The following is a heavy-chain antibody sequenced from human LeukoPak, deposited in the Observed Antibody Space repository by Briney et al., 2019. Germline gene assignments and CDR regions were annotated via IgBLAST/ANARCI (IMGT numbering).Heavy chain of an antibody. CDR3: ARDLPNYDILTGYRWFDP. V-gene: IGHV3-7*03. J-gene: IGHJ5*02. D-gene: IGHD3-9*01. CDR1: GVTFSSYW. CDR2: KKQDGSEK. Sequence: PGGSLRLSCAASGVTFSSYWMSWVRQAPGKGLEWVANKKQDGSEKYYVDSVKGRFTISRDNAKNSLYLQMNSLRAEDTAVYYCARDLPNYDILTGYRWFDPWGQGTLVTVSS.